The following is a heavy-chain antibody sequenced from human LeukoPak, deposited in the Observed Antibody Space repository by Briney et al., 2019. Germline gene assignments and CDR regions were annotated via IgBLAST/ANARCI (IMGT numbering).Heavy chain of an antibody. D-gene: IGHD5-12*01. Sequence: GGSLRLSCAASGFTFSSYAMSWVRQAPGKGLEWVSAISGSGGSTYYADSVKGRFTISRDNSKNTLYLQMNSLRAEDTAVYYCAKDLRYSGYDLFYPKWLAFDYWGQGTLVTVSS. CDR3: AKDLRYSGYDLFYPKWLAFDY. CDR2: ISGSGGST. J-gene: IGHJ4*02. V-gene: IGHV3-23*01. CDR1: GFTFSSYA.